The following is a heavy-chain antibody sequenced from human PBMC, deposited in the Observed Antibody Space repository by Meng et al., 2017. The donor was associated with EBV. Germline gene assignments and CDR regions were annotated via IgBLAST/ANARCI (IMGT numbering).Heavy chain of an antibody. D-gene: IGHD6-6*01. CDR3: ARDPSSSSPYFDY. V-gene: IGHV1-69*01. Sequence: QVKLVPLGAEGKKPGSSVMVPCKVSGGAFSSYAISWVRQAPGQGLEWMGGIIPIFGTANYAQKFQGRVTITADESTSTAYMELSSLRSEDTAVYYCARDPSSSSPYFDYWGQGTLVTVSS. CDR1: GGAFSSYA. J-gene: IGHJ4*02. CDR2: IIPIFGTA.